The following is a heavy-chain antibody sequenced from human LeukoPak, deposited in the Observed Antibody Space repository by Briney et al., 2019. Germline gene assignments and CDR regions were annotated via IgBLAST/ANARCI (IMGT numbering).Heavy chain of an antibody. Sequence: AGGSLRLSCAASGFSFNTYAMHWVRQAPGKGLEYVSAINYNGDSTYYANSVKGRFIISRDNSKKTLFLQMGSLRAEDTAVYYCARDSGGDTYNDYFDSWGQGTLVTASS. D-gene: IGHD5-24*01. CDR1: GFSFNTYA. CDR2: INYNGDST. CDR3: ARDSGGDTYNDYFDS. V-gene: IGHV3-64*01. J-gene: IGHJ4*02.